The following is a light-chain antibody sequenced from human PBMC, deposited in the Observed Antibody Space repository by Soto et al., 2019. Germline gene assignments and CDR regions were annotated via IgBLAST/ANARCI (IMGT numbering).Light chain of an antibody. CDR3: QQNFEARGDT. Sequence: DIHLTQSPSSLPASIGDRVTITCRASQKINNYLNWYQQKPGEDPKALLYGATSLQSGVRSRCTGGVSATDFTLTINSLHAEEFAIYDGQQNFEARGDTFGQGTRLEI. J-gene: IGKJ2*01. V-gene: IGKV1-39*01. CDR1: QKINNY. CDR2: GAT.